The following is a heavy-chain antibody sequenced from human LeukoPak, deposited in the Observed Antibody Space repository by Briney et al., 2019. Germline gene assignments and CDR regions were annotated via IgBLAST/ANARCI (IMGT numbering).Heavy chain of an antibody. CDR3: AELGITMIGGV. D-gene: IGHD3-10*02. Sequence: GGSLRLSCEASGFTFTTYSMTWVRQAPGKGLEWVSYISSSGSTIYYADSVKGRFTISRDNAKNSLYLQMNSLRAEDTAVYYCAELGITMIGGVWGKGTTVTISS. J-gene: IGHJ6*04. CDR2: ISSSGSTI. CDR1: GFTFTTYS. V-gene: IGHV3-48*04.